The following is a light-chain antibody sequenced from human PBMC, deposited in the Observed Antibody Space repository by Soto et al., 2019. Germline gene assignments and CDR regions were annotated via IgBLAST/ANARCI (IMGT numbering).Light chain of an antibody. Sequence: QSALTQPASVSGSPGQSITISCTGTSSDVGGYNYVSWYQQHPGKVPRLMIYEVSNRPSGLSNRFSGSKSDNTASLTISGLQAEDEADYYCSSYTSSNTWVFCGGTQLTVL. J-gene: IGLJ3*02. CDR2: EVS. CDR1: SSDVGGYNY. V-gene: IGLV2-14*01. CDR3: SSYTSSNTWV.